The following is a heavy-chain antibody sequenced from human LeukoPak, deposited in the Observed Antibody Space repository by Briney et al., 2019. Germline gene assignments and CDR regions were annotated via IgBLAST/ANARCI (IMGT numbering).Heavy chain of an antibody. CDR3: AKGSGSSGWYGGYYFDY. Sequence: GGSLRLSCAASGFTFSSYGMHWVRQAPGKGLEWVAVISYDGSNKYYADSVKGRFTISRDNSKNTLYLQMNSLRAEDTAVYYCAKGSGSSGWYGGYYFDYWGQGTLVAVSS. CDR2: ISYDGSNK. D-gene: IGHD6-19*01. CDR1: GFTFSSYG. J-gene: IGHJ4*02. V-gene: IGHV3-30*18.